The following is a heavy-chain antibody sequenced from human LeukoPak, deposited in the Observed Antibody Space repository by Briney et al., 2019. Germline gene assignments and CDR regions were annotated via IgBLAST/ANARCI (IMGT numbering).Heavy chain of an antibody. V-gene: IGHV4-59*12. CDR2: IYYSGST. CDR3: ASNIDDSTGY. J-gene: IGHJ4*02. Sequence: PSETLSLTCTVSGGSISSYYWSWIRQPPGKGLEWIGYIYYSGSTNYNPSLKSRVTISVDTSKNQFSLKLSSVTAADTAVYYCASNIDDSTGYWGQGTLVTVSS. CDR1: GGSISSYY. D-gene: IGHD3-3*01.